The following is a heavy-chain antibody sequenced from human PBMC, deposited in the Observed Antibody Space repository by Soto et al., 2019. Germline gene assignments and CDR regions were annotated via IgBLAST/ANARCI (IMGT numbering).Heavy chain of an antibody. CDR3: GRDLTSNANCIDR. Sequence: SETLSLTCSVSGDYIHVGGYYWTWIRQRPGKGLEWMGYIYYTGKTYYNPSLESRLTMSVDRSKNQFSLRLTSVTAADTAVYFCGRDLTSNANCIDRWGQGTLVTVYS. V-gene: IGHV4-31*03. CDR1: GDYIHVGGYY. J-gene: IGHJ5*02. D-gene: IGHD2-2*01. CDR2: IYYTGKT.